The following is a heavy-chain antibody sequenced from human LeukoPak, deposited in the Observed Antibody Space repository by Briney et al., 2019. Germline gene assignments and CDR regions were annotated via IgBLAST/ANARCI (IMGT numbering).Heavy chain of an antibody. CDR1: GFIFGSYG. CDR3: AKGALYNSNDV. CDR2: ISGSGGGT. D-gene: IGHD1-20*01. Sequence: GGSLRLSCAASGFIFGSYGMSWVRQAPGKGLEWVSGISGSGGGTYYADSVKGRFTISRDNSKNTLYLQMDSLRAEDTAVYYCAKGALYNSNDVWGQGTLVTVSS. V-gene: IGHV3-23*01. J-gene: IGHJ4*02.